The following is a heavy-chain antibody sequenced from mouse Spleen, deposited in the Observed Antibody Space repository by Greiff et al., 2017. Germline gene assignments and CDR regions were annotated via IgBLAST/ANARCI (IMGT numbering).Heavy chain of an antibody. CDR3: ARWPNYYGSSYAFAY. Sequence: QVHVKQPGAELVRPGSSVKLSCKASGYTFTSYWMHWVKQRPIQGLEWIGNIDPSDSETHYNQKFKDKATLTVDKSSSTAYMQLSSLTSEDSVVYYCARWPNYYGSSYAFAYWGQGTLVTVSA. V-gene: IGHV1-52*01. CDR2: IDPSDSET. D-gene: IGHD1-1*01. J-gene: IGHJ3*01. CDR1: GYTFTSYW.